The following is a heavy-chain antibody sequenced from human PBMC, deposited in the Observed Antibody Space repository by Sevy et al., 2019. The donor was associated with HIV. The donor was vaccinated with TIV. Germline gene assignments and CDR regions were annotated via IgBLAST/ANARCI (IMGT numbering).Heavy chain of an antibody. CDR3: TTDRLVVIRKNFDY. CDR1: GFTFSNAW. J-gene: IGHJ4*02. V-gene: IGHV3-15*01. Sequence: GESLKISCAASGFTFSNAWMSWVRQAPGKGLEWVGRIKSKTDGGTTDYAAPVKGRFTISRDDSKNTLYLQMNSLKTEDTAVYYCTTDRLVVIRKNFDYWGQGTLVTVSS. D-gene: IGHD3-22*01. CDR2: IKSKTDGGTT.